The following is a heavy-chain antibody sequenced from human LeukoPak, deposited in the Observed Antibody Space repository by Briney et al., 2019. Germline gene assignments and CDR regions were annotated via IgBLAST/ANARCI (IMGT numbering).Heavy chain of an antibody. CDR1: VEFFSGYY. Sequence: SETLSLTCAVYVEFFSGYYWSWLRQPPGKGLEWIGEINHSGSTNYNSSLKSRVTISVDTSKNQFSLKLTSVTAADTGVYYCARGYYGSGSHCCHMDVWGKGTTITVS. D-gene: IGHD3-10*01. V-gene: IGHV4-34*01. CDR2: INHSGST. J-gene: IGHJ6*03. CDR3: ARGYYGSGSHCCHMDV.